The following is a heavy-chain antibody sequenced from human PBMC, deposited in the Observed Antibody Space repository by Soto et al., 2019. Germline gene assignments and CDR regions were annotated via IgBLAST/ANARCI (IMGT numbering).Heavy chain of an antibody. Sequence: GGSLRLSCAASGFTFSSYAMHWVRQAPGKGLEWVAVISYDGNNKYYADSVKGRFTISRDNSKNTLYLQMNSLRAEDTAVYYCARDSTYDSSGYLDYWGQGTLVTVSS. CDR1: GFTFSSYA. CDR3: ARDSTYDSSGYLDY. V-gene: IGHV3-30-3*01. J-gene: IGHJ4*02. D-gene: IGHD3-22*01. CDR2: ISYDGNNK.